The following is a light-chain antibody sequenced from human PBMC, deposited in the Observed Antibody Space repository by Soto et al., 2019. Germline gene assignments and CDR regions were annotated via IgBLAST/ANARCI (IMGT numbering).Light chain of an antibody. V-gene: IGKV3-15*01. CDR2: GAS. CDR1: QSVGIN. J-gene: IGKJ4*01. CDR3: QQSYTIPLT. Sequence: ERVITQSPATLSVSPGERATLSCRASQSVGINLAWFQQKPGQAPRLLIYGASFRATGIPARFSGSGSGTEFTLTISSLQSEDFATYYCQQSYTIPLTFAGGTKVEI.